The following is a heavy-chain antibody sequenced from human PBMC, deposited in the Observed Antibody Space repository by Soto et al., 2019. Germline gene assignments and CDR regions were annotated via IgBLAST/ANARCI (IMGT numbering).Heavy chain of an antibody. CDR2: IYYSGST. D-gene: IGHD3-9*01. CDR3: ARHREFYDILTGSPYYFDY. CDR1: GGSISSYY. J-gene: IGHJ4*02. Sequence: SETLSLTCTVSGGSISSYYWSWIRQPPGKGLEWIGYIYYSGSTNYNPSLKSRVTISVDTSKNQFSLKLSSVTAADTAVYYCARHREFYDILTGSPYYFDYWGQGTLVTVSS. V-gene: IGHV4-59*08.